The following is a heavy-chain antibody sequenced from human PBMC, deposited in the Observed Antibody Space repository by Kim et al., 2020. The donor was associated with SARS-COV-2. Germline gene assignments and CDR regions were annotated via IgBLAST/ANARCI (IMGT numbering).Heavy chain of an antibody. Sequence: GGSLRLSCAASGFTVSSNYMSWVRQAPGKGLEWVSVIYSGGSTYYADSVKGRFTISRDNSKNTLYLQMNSLRAEDTAVYYCAAARAVYRIRAFDIWGQGTMVTVSS. D-gene: IGHD3-16*02. CDR3: AAARAVYRIRAFDI. J-gene: IGHJ3*02. V-gene: IGHV3-53*01. CDR2: IYSGGST. CDR1: GFTVSSNY.